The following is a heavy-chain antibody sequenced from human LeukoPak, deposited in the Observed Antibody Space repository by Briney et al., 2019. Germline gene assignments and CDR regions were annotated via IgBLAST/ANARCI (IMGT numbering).Heavy chain of an antibody. CDR1: GGTFSSYA. CDR3: ASQPLRRNSSGPPQEFDY. Sequence: ASVKVSCKASGGTFSSYAISWVRQAPGQGLEWVGRIIPIFGTANYAQKFQGRVTITTDESTSTAYMELSSLRSEDTAVYYCASQPLRRNSSGPPQEFDYWGQETLVTVSS. D-gene: IGHD3-22*01. V-gene: IGHV1-69*05. J-gene: IGHJ4*02. CDR2: IIPIFGTA.